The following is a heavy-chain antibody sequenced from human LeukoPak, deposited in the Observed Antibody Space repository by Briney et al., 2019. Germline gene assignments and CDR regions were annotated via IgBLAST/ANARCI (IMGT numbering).Heavy chain of an antibody. D-gene: IGHD7-27*01. CDR2: INSDGGTT. CDR1: GFTLSNYW. CDR3: ARSLGDC. V-gene: IGHV3-74*01. J-gene: IGHJ4*02. Sequence: GGSLRLSWAASGFTLSNYWMNWVRHVPGRGLVWVSRINSDGGTTYYADSVKGRFTISRDNVKNTLYLQMNSLRAEDTAVYYCARSLGDCWGQGTLVTVSS.